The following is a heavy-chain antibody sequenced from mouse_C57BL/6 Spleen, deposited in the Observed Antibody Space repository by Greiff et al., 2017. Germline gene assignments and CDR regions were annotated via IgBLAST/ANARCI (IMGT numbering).Heavy chain of an antibody. V-gene: IGHV8-12*01. CDR3: ARRRNWDQYFDV. J-gene: IGHJ1*03. CDR1: GFSLSTSGMG. CDR2: IYWDDDK. Sequence: QVTLKESGPGILQSSQTLSLTCSFSGFSLSTSGMGVSWIRQPSGKGLEWLAHIYWDDDKRYNPSLKSRLTISKDTSRNQGFLKITSVDTADTATYYSARRRNWDQYFDVWGTGTTVTVSS. D-gene: IGHD4-1*01.